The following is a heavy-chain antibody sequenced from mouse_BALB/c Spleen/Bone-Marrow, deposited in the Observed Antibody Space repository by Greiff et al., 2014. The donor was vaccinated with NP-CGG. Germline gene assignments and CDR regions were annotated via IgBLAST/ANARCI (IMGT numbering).Heavy chain of an antibody. CDR1: DYSFTDYY. J-gene: IGHJ4*01. CDR2: ISCYNGAT. Sequence: LVKTGASVKISRKASDYSFTDYYMHWVKQTHGKSLEWIGYISCYNGATSYNQKFKGKATFTVDTSSSTAYMQCSSLTSEDSAVYYCARSEGIYYYGSSYALDYWGQGTSVTVSS. V-gene: IGHV1S34*01. CDR3: ARSEGIYYYGSSYALDY. D-gene: IGHD1-1*01.